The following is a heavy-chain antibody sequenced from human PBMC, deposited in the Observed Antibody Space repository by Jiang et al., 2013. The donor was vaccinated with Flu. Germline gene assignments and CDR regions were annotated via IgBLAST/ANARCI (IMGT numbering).Heavy chain of an antibody. CDR1: GFTFSSYA. J-gene: IGHJ6*02. CDR3: EGVWVYPSYGSGAYYYYGMDV. CDR2: ISGSGGST. D-gene: IGHD3-10*01. V-gene: IGHV3-23*04. Sequence: VQLVESGGGLVQPGGSLRLSCAASGFTFSSYAMSWVRQAPGKGLEWVSAISGSGGSTYYADSVKGRFTISRDNSKNTLYLQMNSLRAEDTAVYYCEGVWVYPSYGSGAYYYYGMDVWGQGTTVTVSS.